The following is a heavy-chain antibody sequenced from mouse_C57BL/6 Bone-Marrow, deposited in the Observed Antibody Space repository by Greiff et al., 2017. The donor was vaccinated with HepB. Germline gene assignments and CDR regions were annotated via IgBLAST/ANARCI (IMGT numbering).Heavy chain of an antibody. V-gene: IGHV1-78*01. D-gene: IGHD1-1*01. CDR2: IYPRDGSS. Sequence: VQLQQSDAELVKPGASVKISCKVSGYTFTDHTIHWMKQRPEQGLEWIGYIYPRDGSSRYNEKFKGKATLTEYKSSSTAYMQLNSLTSEDSAVFFCARRTTVGYFDVWGTGTTVTVSS. CDR3: ARRTTVGYFDV. CDR1: GYTFTDHT. J-gene: IGHJ1*03.